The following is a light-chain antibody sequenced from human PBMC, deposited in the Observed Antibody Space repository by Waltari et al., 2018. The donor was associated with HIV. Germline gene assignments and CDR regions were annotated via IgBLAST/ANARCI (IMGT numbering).Light chain of an antibody. CDR1: RSDVGRYNY. J-gene: IGLJ1*01. CDR3: SSYTINNDYV. Sequence: QSALTQPASVSGSPGQSITISCTGPRSDVGRYNYVSWYQHHPGKAPKLMIYEVLNRPSGISNRFSGSKSGNTASLTISGLQAEDEADYYCSSYTINNDYVFGTGTRVTVL. CDR2: EVL. V-gene: IGLV2-14*01.